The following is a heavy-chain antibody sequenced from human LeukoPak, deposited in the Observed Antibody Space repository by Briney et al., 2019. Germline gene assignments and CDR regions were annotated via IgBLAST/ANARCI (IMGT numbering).Heavy chain of an antibody. CDR3: AREAYSSGWYGFVLGYTKNWFDP. CDR2: IYHSAST. CDR1: GYSISSGYY. V-gene: IGHV4-38-2*02. D-gene: IGHD6-19*01. Sequence: SETLSLTCTVSGYSISSGYYWGWIRQPPGKGLEWIGSIYHSASTYYNPSLKSRVTISVDTSKNQFSLKLSSVTAADTAVYYCAREAYSSGWYGFVLGYTKNWFDPWGRGTLVTVSS. J-gene: IGHJ5*02.